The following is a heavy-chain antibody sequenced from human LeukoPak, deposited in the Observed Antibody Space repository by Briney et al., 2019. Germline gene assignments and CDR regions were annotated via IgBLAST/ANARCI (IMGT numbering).Heavy chain of an antibody. CDR1: GFTFSSYA. D-gene: IGHD6-13*01. CDR2: ISYDGSNK. J-gene: IGHJ4*02. CDR3: ARDGGVSSSWADY. Sequence: GGSLRLSCAASGFTFSSYAMRWVRQAPGKGLEWVAVISYDGSNKYYADSVKGRFTISRDSSKNTLYLQMNSLRAEDTAVYYCARDGGVSSSWADYWGQGTLVTVSS. V-gene: IGHV3-30*04.